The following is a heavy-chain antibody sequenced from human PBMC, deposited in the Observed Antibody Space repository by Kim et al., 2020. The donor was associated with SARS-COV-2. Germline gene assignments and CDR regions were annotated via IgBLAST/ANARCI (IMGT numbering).Heavy chain of an antibody. CDR2: INHSGST. V-gene: IGHV4-34*01. CDR1: GGSFSGYY. D-gene: IGHD2-2*01. CDR3: ARTRGSAFDI. Sequence: SETLSLTCAVYGGSFSGYYWSCIRQPPGKGLEWIGAINHSGSTNYNPSLKSRLTISVATSKNQFSLKLSSVTAADTAVYYCARTRGSAFDIWGQGTMVTV. J-gene: IGHJ3*02.